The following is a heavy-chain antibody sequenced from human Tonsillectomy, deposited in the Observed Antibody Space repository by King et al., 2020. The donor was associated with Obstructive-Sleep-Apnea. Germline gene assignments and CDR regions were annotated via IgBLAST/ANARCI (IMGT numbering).Heavy chain of an antibody. Sequence: QLVQSGGGLVQPGGSLKLSCAVSGFTFSGSAMHWVRQAPGKGLEWVGRIRNKANSYATAYGASVKGRFTISRDDSKSTAYLQMNSLKTEDTAVFYCTMDTSVLYGMDV. CDR1: GFTFSGSA. J-gene: IGHJ6*01. D-gene: IGHD3-10*02. V-gene: IGHV3-73*01. CDR3: TMDTSVLYGMDV. CDR2: IRNKANSYAT.